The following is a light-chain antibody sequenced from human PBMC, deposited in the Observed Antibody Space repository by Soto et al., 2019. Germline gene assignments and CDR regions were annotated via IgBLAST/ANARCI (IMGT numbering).Light chain of an antibody. J-gene: IGKJ5*01. V-gene: IGKV3-11*01. CDR2: DPS. CDR1: QSVATY. CDR3: QQRSNWIT. Sequence: EIVLTQSPATLSLSPGERATLSSSASQSVATYLDWYQQKPGQAPRLLIYDPSNRPTGIPARFSGSGSGTDFTLTFSGLEPEDFAVYYCQQRSNWITFGQGTRLEI.